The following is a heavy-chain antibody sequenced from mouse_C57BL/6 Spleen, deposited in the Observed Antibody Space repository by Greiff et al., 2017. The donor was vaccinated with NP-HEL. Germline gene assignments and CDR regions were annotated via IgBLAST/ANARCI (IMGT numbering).Heavy chain of an antibody. CDR3: ARQGDYARAMDY. CDR1: GFTFSSYG. D-gene: IGHD2-4*01. V-gene: IGHV5-6*01. CDR2: ISSGGSYT. J-gene: IGHJ4*01. Sequence: EVQLQQSGGDLVKPGGSLKLSCAASGFTFSSYGMSWVRQTPDKRLEWVATISSGGSYTYYPDSVKGRFTISRDNAKNTLYLQMSSLKSEDTAMYYCARQGDYARAMDYWGQGTSVTVSS.